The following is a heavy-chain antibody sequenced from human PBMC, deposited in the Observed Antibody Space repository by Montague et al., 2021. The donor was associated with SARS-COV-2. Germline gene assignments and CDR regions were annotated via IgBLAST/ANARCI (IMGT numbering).Heavy chain of an antibody. J-gene: IGHJ4*02. CDR3: ARPALESYSKSWYLDC. Sequence: SLRLSCAVSGFTFSSYAMHWARQAPGKGLEWVAVISYDGSNKYYADSVKGRFTLSRDNSKNTLYLQMNSLRAEDTAVYYCARPALESYSKSWYLDCWGQGTLVTVSS. D-gene: IGHD6-13*01. CDR2: ISYDGSNK. CDR1: GFTFSSYA. V-gene: IGHV3-30*04.